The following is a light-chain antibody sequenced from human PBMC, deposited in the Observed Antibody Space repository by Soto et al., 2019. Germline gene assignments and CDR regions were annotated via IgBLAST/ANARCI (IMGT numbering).Light chain of an antibody. CDR3: QQYGSSFAS. J-gene: IGKJ1*01. Sequence: IVLTQSPGTLPLSPGERATLSCRASQSVSRNLAWYRQTPGQAPRLLIYGASTRATDTPARFSGSGFGTDFTLTISRVEPADFAVYYCQQYGSSFASFGQGTQVE. CDR1: QSVSRN. V-gene: IGKV3-20*01. CDR2: GAS.